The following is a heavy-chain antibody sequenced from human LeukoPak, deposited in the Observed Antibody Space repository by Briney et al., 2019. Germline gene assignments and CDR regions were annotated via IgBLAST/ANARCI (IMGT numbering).Heavy chain of an antibody. CDR2: INPSGGST. CDR1: GYTFTSYY. Sequence: ASVKVSCKASGYTFTSYYMHWVRQAPGQGLEWMGIINPSGGSTSYAQKFQGRVTMTRDTSTSTVYMELSSLRSEGTAVYYCATDGRLGYCSGGSCYWGQGTLVTVSS. CDR3: ATDGRLGYCSGGSCY. J-gene: IGHJ4*02. V-gene: IGHV1-46*01. D-gene: IGHD2-15*01.